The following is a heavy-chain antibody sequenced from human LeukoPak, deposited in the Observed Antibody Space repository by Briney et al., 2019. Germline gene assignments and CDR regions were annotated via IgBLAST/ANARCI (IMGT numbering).Heavy chain of an antibody. Sequence: GGSLRLSCAASGFTVSSNYMSWVRQAPGRGLEWVSVIYSGGSTYYADSVKGRFTISRDNSKNTLYLQMNSLRAEDTAVYYCARDTRFYGSGSYYFDYWGQGTLVTVSS. V-gene: IGHV3-66*01. CDR2: IYSGGST. D-gene: IGHD3-10*01. J-gene: IGHJ4*02. CDR3: ARDTRFYGSGSYYFDY. CDR1: GFTVSSNY.